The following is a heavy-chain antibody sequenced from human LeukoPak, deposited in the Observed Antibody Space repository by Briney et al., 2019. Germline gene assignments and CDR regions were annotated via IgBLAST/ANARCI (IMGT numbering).Heavy chain of an antibody. J-gene: IGHJ4*02. D-gene: IGHD3-10*01. CDR1: GFIFSNFV. V-gene: IGHV3-74*01. CDR2: ITSDDNPT. CDR3: ARDHYFKIDY. Sequence: GGSLRLSCSASGFIFSNFVMHWVRQAPGKGLVWVARITSDDNPTNYADSVQGRFTISRDNAKNTLYLHMNDLRVEDTAVYFCARDHYFKIDYWGQGTPVTVSS.